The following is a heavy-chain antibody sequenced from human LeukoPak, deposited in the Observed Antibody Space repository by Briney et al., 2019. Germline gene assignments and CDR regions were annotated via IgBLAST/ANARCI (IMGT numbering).Heavy chain of an antibody. V-gene: IGHV3-7*01. D-gene: IGHD6-13*01. CDR3: ASRIAAAGKGRFDY. CDR2: IKQDGSEK. Sequence: GGSLRLSCAASGFTFSSYWMSWVRQAPGKGLEWVANIKQDGSEKYYVDSVKGRFTISRDNAKNSLYLQMNSLRAEDTAVYYCASRIAAAGKGRFDYWGQGTLVTVSS. J-gene: IGHJ4*02. CDR1: GFTFSSYW.